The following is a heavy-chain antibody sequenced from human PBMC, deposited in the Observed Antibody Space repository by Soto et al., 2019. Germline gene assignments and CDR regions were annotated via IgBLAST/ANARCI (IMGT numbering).Heavy chain of an antibody. J-gene: IGHJ6*02. D-gene: IGHD1-26*01. V-gene: IGHV1-8*01. CDR1: GYTFTSYD. CDR3: ASVYSGGYYYYYGMDV. Sequence: ASVKVSCKASGYTFTSYDINWVRQATGQGLEWMGWMNPNSGNTGDAQKFQGRVTMTRNTSISTAYMELSSLRSEDTAVYYGASVYSGGYYYYYGMDVWGQGTTVTVSS. CDR2: MNPNSGNT.